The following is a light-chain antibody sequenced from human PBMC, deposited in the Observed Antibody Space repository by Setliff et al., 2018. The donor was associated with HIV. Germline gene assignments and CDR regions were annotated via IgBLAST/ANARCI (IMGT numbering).Light chain of an antibody. Sequence: QSALAQPASVSGSPGQSITLSCSGTSSDIGSYNYVSWYQQHPGKAPKLMIYDVSQRPSRDSSRFSGSKSGDTASLTISGLQAEDEADYYCCSYTSANTYVFGTGTKVTGL. J-gene: IGLJ1*01. CDR2: DVS. V-gene: IGLV2-14*03. CDR1: SSDIGSYNY. CDR3: CSYTSANTYV.